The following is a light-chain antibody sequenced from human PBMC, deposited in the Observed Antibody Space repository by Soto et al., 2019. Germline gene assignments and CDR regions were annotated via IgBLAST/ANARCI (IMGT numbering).Light chain of an antibody. J-gene: IGKJ2*01. CDR1: QSVSSYF. CDR2: GTS. Sequence: EIVLTQSPGTLSLSPGARATLSCRASQSVSSYFLAWYQQKPGQAPRLLIYGTSNRATGIPDRFSGSGSGTDFTLTISRLQPEDFAVYYCQHYGGSPLYSFGQGTKLEI. V-gene: IGKV3-20*01. CDR3: QHYGGSPLYS.